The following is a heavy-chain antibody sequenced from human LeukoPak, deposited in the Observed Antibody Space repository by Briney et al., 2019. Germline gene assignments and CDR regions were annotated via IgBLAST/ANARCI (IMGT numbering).Heavy chain of an antibody. CDR1: GFTFTSSA. V-gene: IGHV1-58*02. Sequence: SVKVSCKASGFTFTSSAMQWVRQARGQRLEWIGWIVVGSGNTNYAQKFQGRVTMTRNTSISTAYMELSSLRSEDTAVYYCARSLGIVGATRRTQGLSYWGQGTLVTVSS. J-gene: IGHJ4*02. CDR2: IVVGSGNT. D-gene: IGHD1-26*01. CDR3: ARSLGIVGATRRTQGLSY.